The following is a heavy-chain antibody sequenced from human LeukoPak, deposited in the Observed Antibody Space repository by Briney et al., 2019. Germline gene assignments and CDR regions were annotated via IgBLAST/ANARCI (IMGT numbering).Heavy chain of an antibody. CDR3: ARVSAGHVFDI. V-gene: IGHV3-48*02. CDR1: GFTFSSYS. Sequence: PGGSLRLSCAASGFTFSSYSMNWVRQAPGKGLEWVSYISSSSSTIYYADSVKGRFTLSRDNAKNSLYLHLNSLRDEDTAVYFCARVSAGHVFDIWGQGTMVTVSS. J-gene: IGHJ3*02. CDR2: ISSSSSTI.